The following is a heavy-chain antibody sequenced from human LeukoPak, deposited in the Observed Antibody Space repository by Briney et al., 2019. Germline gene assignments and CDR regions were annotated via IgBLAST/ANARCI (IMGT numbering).Heavy chain of an antibody. CDR1: GYTFTSYW. Sequence: GASVKVSCKASGYTFTSYWIGWVRQMPGKGLEWMGIIYPGDSDTRYSPSFQGQVTISADKSISTAYLQWSSLKASDTAMYYCARQNYYGSGSYYQNWFDPWGQGTLVTVSS. CDR3: ARQNYYGSGSYYQNWFDP. J-gene: IGHJ5*02. CDR2: IYPGDSDT. V-gene: IGHV5-51*01. D-gene: IGHD3-10*01.